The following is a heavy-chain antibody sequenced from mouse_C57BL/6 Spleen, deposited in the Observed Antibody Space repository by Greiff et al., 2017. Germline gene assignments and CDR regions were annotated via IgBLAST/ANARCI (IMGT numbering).Heavy chain of an antibody. V-gene: IGHV1-82*01. CDR2: IYPGDGDT. J-gene: IGHJ1*03. CDR1: GYAFSSSW. D-gene: IGHD1-1*01. CDR3: ARGNYGSSPTSWYFDV. Sequence: QVQLQQSGPELVKPGASVKISCKASGYAFSSSWMNWVKQRPGKGLEWIGRIYPGDGDTNYNGKFKGKATLTADKSSSTAYMQLSSLTSEDSAVYFCARGNYGSSPTSWYFDVWGTGTTVTVSS.